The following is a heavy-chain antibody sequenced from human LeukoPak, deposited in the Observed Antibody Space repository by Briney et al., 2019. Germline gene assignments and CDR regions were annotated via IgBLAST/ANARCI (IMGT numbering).Heavy chain of an antibody. CDR3: ARDGDLDVRGVRGFDP. Sequence: KPSETLSLTCTVSGGSISSYYWNWIRQPPGKGLEWIGRIYTSGSTNYNPSLKSRVTISVDTSKNQFSLKLSSVTAADTAVYYCARDGDLDVRGVRGFDPWGQGTLVTVSS. J-gene: IGHJ5*02. D-gene: IGHD3-10*01. CDR1: GGSISSYY. CDR2: IYTSGST. V-gene: IGHV4-4*08.